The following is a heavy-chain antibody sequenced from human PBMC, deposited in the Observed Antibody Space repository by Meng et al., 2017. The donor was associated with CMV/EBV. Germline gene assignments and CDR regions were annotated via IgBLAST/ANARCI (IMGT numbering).Heavy chain of an antibody. CDR3: ARGGGITIFGVVIIQLETGVDV. J-gene: IGHJ6*02. CDR1: GFTFSSYE. D-gene: IGHD3-3*01. CDR2: ISSSGSTI. V-gene: IGHV3-48*03. Sequence: GGSLRPSCAASGFTFSSYEMNWVRQAPGKGLEWVSYISSSGSTIYYADSVKGRFTISRDNAKNSLYLQMNSLRAEDTAVYYCARGGGITIFGVVIIQLETGVDVWGQGTTVTVSS.